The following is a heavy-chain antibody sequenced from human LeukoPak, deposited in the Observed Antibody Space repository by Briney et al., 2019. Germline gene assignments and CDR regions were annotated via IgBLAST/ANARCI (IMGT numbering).Heavy chain of an antibody. CDR1: GGSISSGSYY. D-gene: IGHD4-17*01. CDR3: ARGYGAYYYFDY. J-gene: IGHJ4*02. V-gene: IGHV4-61*02. Sequence: SETLSLTCTVSGGSISSGSYYWSWIRQPAGKGLEWIGRIYTSGSTNYNPSLKSRVTISVDTSKNQFSLKLSSVTAADTAVYYCARGYGAYYYFDYWGQGTLVTVSS. CDR2: IYTSGST.